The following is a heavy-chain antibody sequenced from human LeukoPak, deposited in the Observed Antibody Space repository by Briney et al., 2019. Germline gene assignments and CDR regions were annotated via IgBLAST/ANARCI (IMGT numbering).Heavy chain of an antibody. D-gene: IGHD5-18*01. CDR1: GFTVSSNY. V-gene: IGHV3-23*01. J-gene: IGHJ4*02. Sequence: GGSLRLSCAASGFTVSSNYMSWVRQAPGKGLEWVSAISGSGGSTYYADSVKGRFTISRDNSKNTLYLQMNSLRAEDTAVYYCAKRQAAIDYWGQGALVTVSS. CDR2: ISGSGGST. CDR3: AKRQAAIDY.